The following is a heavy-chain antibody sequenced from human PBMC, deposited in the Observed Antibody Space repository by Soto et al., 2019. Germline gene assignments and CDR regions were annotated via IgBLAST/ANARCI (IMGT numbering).Heavy chain of an antibody. CDR3: AHSRASLRYFDWLCPYYFDY. J-gene: IGHJ4*02. D-gene: IGHD3-9*01. CDR1: GFSLSTSGVG. V-gene: IGHV2-5*02. Sequence: QITLKESGPTLVKPTQTLTLTCTFSGFSLSTSGVGVGWIRQPPGKALEWLALIYWDDDKRYSPSLKSRLTIPKDTSKNQVVLTMTNMDPVDTATYYCAHSRASLRYFDWLCPYYFDYWGQGTLVTVSS. CDR2: IYWDDDK.